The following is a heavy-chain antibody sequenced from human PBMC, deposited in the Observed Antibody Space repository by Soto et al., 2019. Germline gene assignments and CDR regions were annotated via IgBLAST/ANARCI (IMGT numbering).Heavy chain of an antibody. Sequence: GASVKVSCKASGYTFTAQYLHWVRKAPGEGLEWMGSINPTTGATRYAQKFQGRVTMTRDTSMSTAYLEVRSLRPDDTAVYYCAKGDSSWVSWFDPWGQGTLVTVSS. V-gene: IGHV1-2*02. J-gene: IGHJ5*02. CDR3: AKGDSSWVSWFDP. CDR2: INPTTGAT. CDR1: GYTFTAQY. D-gene: IGHD6-19*01.